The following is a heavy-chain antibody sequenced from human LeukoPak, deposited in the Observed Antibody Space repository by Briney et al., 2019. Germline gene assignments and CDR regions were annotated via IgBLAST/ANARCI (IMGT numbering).Heavy chain of an antibody. V-gene: IGHV3-74*01. D-gene: IGHD6-13*01. CDR2: IKGDGTST. J-gene: IGHJ4*02. CDR1: GFTFSTHW. Sequence: GGSLRLSCAASGFTFSTHWMRWVRQAPGKGLVWVSHIKGDGTSTNYADSVKGRFTISRDNAKNTLFLQMNSLRAEDTAVYYCARDGLAAAADYWGQGTLVTVSS. CDR3: ARDGLAAAADY.